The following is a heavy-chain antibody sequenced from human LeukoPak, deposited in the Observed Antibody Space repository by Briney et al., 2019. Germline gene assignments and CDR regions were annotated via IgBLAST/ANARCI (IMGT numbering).Heavy chain of an antibody. CDR3: ARSGPGAQHSSGWPHYYYYGMDV. D-gene: IGHD6-19*01. J-gene: IGHJ6*02. CDR2: ISSSSSYI. CDR1: GFTFSSYS. V-gene: IGHV3-21*01. Sequence: GGSLRLSCAASGFTFSSYSMNWVRQAPGKGLEWVSSISSSSSYIYYADSVKGRFTISRDNAKNSLYLQMNSLRAEDTAVYYCARSGPGAQHSSGWPHYYYYGMDVWGQGTTVTVSS.